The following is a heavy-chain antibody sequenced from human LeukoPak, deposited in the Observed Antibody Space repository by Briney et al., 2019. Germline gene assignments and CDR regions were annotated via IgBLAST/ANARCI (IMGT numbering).Heavy chain of an antibody. CDR1: GFTFSSYG. J-gene: IGHJ4*02. Sequence: GGSLRLSCAASGFTFSSYGMHWVRQAPGKGLKWVAVISYDGSNEYYADSVKGRFTISRDNSKNTLYLQMNSLRAEDTAVYYCAKGGWSFDYWGQGTLVTVSS. CDR2: ISYDGSNE. V-gene: IGHV3-30*18. D-gene: IGHD6-19*01. CDR3: AKGGWSFDY.